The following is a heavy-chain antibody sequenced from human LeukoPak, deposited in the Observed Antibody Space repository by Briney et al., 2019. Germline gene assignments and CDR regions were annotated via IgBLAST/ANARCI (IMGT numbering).Heavy chain of an antibody. Sequence: PGGSLRLSCAASGFTFSSYSMNWVRQAPGKGLEWVSSISSSSSYIYYADSVKGRFTISRDNAKNSLYLQMNSLRAEDTAVYYCARYFVGYSSSIEGLDYWGQGTLVTVSS. CDR1: GFTFSSYS. D-gene: IGHD6-13*01. CDR2: ISSSSSYI. V-gene: IGHV3-21*01. CDR3: ARYFVGYSSSIEGLDY. J-gene: IGHJ4*02.